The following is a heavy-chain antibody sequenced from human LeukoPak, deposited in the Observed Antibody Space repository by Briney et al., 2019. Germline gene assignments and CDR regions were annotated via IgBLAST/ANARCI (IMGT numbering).Heavy chain of an antibody. CDR1: GFTFSGSA. J-gene: IGHJ4*02. CDR2: IRSKANSYAT. CDR3: ARGGYGLDY. Sequence: PGGTLTLSCAASGFTFSGSAMHWVRQASGKGLEWVGRIRSKANSYATAYAASVKGRFTISRDDSKNTAYLQMNSLKTEDTAVYYCARGGYGLDYWGQGTLVTVSS. D-gene: IGHD5-18*01. V-gene: IGHV3-73*01.